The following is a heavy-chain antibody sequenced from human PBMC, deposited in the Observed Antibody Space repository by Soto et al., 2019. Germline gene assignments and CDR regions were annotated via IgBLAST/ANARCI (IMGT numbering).Heavy chain of an antibody. CDR3: ARDGVY. Sequence: QVQLQESGPGVVKPSETLSLTCSVSGGSISSHYWSWIRQPAGKGLEWIGRLYISGTTNYSPSLNRRVTMSVDMSKNQFSLKLISVTVADTAVYFCARDGVYWGQGILVTVSS. D-gene: IGHD3-16*01. CDR2: LYISGTT. V-gene: IGHV4-4*07. J-gene: IGHJ4*02. CDR1: GGSISSHY.